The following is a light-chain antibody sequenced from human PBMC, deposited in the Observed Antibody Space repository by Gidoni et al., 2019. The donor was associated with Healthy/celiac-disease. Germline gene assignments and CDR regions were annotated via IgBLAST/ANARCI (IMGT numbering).Light chain of an antibody. CDR2: DST. V-gene: IGKV1-9*01. J-gene: IGKJ4*01. CDR3: QQPNSYPRLT. Sequence: DIQLTQSPSFLSASVGDRVTITCRASQGISSYLAWYQQKPGKAPKLPIYDSTTLQSGVPSRFSGSGSGTEFTLTISSLQPEDFATYYCQQPNSYPRLTFGGGTKVEIK. CDR1: QGISSY.